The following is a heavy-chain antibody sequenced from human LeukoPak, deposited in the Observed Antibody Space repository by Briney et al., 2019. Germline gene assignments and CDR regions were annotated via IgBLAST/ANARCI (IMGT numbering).Heavy chain of an antibody. J-gene: IGHJ4*02. Sequence: GGSLRLSCAASGFTFSSYGMHWVRQAPGKGLEWVAFIRYDGSNKYYADSVKGRFAISRDNSKNTLYLQMNSLRAEDTAVYYCAKDQPKRDGYSPNFDYWGQGTLVTVSS. V-gene: IGHV3-30*02. CDR1: GFTFSSYG. CDR3: AKDQPKRDGYSPNFDY. D-gene: IGHD5-24*01. CDR2: IRYDGSNK.